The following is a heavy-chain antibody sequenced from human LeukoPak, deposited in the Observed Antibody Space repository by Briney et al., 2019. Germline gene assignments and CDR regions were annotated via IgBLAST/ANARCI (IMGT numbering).Heavy chain of an antibody. V-gene: IGHV4-4*02. J-gene: IGHJ6*03. CDR2: IYYSGST. CDR1: GGSISSNNW. CDR3: ARLGLQWLEYYYYYYMDV. Sequence: SETLSLTCAVSGGSISSNNWWSWVRQSPGKGLEWIGEIYYSGSTNYNPSLKSRVTISVDTSKNQFSLKLSSVTAADTAVYYCARLGLQWLEYYYYYYMDVWGKGTTVTVSS. D-gene: IGHD6-19*01.